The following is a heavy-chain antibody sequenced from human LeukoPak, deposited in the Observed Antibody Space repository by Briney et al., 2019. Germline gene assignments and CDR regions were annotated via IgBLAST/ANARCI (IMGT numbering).Heavy chain of an antibody. Sequence: PGESLKISCQTSGYIFTNYWIAWVRQMPGKGLEWMGIIYPGDSDTRYSPSFQGQVTISADKSISTAYLQWNSLKASDTAMYYCARFVGACSGGSCYSDYWGQGTLVTVSS. CDR3: ARFVGACSGGSCYSDY. V-gene: IGHV5-51*01. J-gene: IGHJ4*02. CDR1: GYIFTNYW. CDR2: IYPGDSDT. D-gene: IGHD2-15*01.